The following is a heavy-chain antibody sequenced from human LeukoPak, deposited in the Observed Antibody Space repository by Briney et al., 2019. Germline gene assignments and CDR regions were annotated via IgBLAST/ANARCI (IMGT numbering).Heavy chain of an antibody. CDR3: AKDSTGGIVGATVY. CDR1: GFTFSSYG. J-gene: IGHJ4*02. V-gene: IGHV3-30*18. D-gene: IGHD1-26*01. Sequence: GGSLRLSCAASGFTFSSYGMHWVRQAPGKGLEWVAVRSYDGSNKYYADSVKGRFTISRDNSKNTLYLQMNSLRAEDTAVYYCAKDSTGGIVGATVYWGQGTLVTVSS. CDR2: RSYDGSNK.